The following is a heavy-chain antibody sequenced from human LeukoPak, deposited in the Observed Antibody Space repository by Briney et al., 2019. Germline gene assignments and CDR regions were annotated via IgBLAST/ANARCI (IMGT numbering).Heavy chain of an antibody. CDR3: ARDQYGGYALDY. CDR2: ISGSGGDT. V-gene: IGHV3-21*01. Sequence: GGSLRLSCAASGFTFSNFLMTWVRQAPGKGPEWVSAISGSGGDTYYADSVKGRFTISRDTAKNSLYLQMNSLRAEDTAVYYCARDQYGGYALDYWGQGTLVTVSS. J-gene: IGHJ4*02. CDR1: GFTFSNFL. D-gene: IGHD4-17*01.